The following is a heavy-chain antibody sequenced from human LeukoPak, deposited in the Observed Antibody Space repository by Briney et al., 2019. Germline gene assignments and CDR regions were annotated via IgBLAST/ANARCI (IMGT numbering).Heavy chain of an antibody. J-gene: IGHJ6*04. CDR3: ARDRGYSYGREPAYGMDV. V-gene: IGHV3-30*04. CDR2: ISYDGSNK. CDR1: GFTFSSYA. D-gene: IGHD5-18*01. Sequence: GGSLRLSCAASGFTFSSYAMHWVRQAPGKGLEWVADISYDGSNKYYADSVKSRFTISRDNSKNTLYLQMNSLRAEDTAVYYCARDRGYSYGREPAYGMDVWGKGTTVTVSS.